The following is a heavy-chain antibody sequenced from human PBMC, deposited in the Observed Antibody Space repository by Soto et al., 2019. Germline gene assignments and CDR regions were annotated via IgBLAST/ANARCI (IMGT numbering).Heavy chain of an antibody. J-gene: IGHJ3*02. CDR3: ARDGPILTDSDAFDI. CDR1: GFTFSSYS. V-gene: IGHV3-48*01. D-gene: IGHD7-27*01. Sequence: EVQLVESGGGLVQPGGSLRLSCAASGFTFSSYSMNWVRQAPGKGLEWVLYISSSSSTIYYADSVKGRFTISRDNAKNSLYLQMNSLRAEDSAVYYCARDGPILTDSDAFDIWGHGTMVTVSS. CDR2: ISSSSSTI.